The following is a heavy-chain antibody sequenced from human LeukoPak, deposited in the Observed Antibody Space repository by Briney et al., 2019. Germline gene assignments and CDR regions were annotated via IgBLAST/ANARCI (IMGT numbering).Heavy chain of an antibody. CDR1: GGSFSGYY. Sequence: SETLSLTSAVYGGSFSGYYWSWIRQPPGKGLEWIGEINHSGSTNYNPSLKSRVTISVDTSKNQFSLKLSSVTAADTAVYYCAREYYGSGSYYNRRNWFDPWGQGTLVTVSS. V-gene: IGHV4-34*01. CDR3: AREYYGSGSYYNRRNWFDP. D-gene: IGHD3-10*01. J-gene: IGHJ5*02. CDR2: INHSGST.